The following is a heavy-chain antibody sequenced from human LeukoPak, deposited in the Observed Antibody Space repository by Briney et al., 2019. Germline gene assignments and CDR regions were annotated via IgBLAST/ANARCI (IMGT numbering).Heavy chain of an antibody. CDR2: ISGSSTFT. CDR3: ARGRELLGWYFDL. D-gene: IGHD1-7*01. V-gene: IGHV3-11*05. CDR1: GFTFSDSY. Sequence: GGSLRLSCAASGFTFSDSYMSWIRQAPGKGLEWVSYISGSSTFTNFADSVRGRFTISRDNDKNSLYLQMNGLRAEDTAVYYCARGRELLGWYFDLWGRGTLVTVSS. J-gene: IGHJ2*01.